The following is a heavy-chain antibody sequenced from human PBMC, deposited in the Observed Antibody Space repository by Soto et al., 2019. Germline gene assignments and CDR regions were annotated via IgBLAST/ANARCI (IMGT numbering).Heavy chain of an antibody. CDR3: AKVPDYGDYPGDAFDI. D-gene: IGHD4-17*01. J-gene: IGHJ3*02. V-gene: IGHV3-7*03. Sequence: GGSLRLSCAASGFTFSNYWMSWVRQAPGKGPEWLANIKQDGSEKYYMESVKGRFTISRDNAKNSLYLQMNSLRAEDTALFYCAKVPDYGDYPGDAFDIWGQGTMVTVSS. CDR1: GFTFSNYW. CDR2: IKQDGSEK.